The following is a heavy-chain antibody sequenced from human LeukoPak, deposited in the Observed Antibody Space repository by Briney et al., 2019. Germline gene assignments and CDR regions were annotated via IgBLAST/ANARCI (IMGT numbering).Heavy chain of an antibody. J-gene: IGHJ4*02. V-gene: IGHV3-74*01. CDR2: INSDGSST. CDR3: AKLVAPPTFDY. CDR1: GFTFSSYW. Sequence: GGSLRLSCAASGFTFSSYWMHWVRQAPGKGLVWVSRINSDGSSTSYADFVKGRFTISRDNAKNTLYLQMNSLRAEDTAVYYCAKLVAPPTFDYWGQGTLVTVSS.